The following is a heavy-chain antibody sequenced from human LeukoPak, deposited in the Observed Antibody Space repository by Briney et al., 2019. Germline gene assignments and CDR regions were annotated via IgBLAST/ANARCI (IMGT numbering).Heavy chain of an antibody. CDR1: GGSISSSSYY. D-gene: IGHD5-24*01. J-gene: IGHJ4*02. CDR3: ARSRRNDGFDHDY. V-gene: IGHV4-39*07. CDR2: IYYSGST. Sequence: PSETLSLTCTVSGGSISSSSYYWGWIRQPPGKGLEWIGSIYYSGSTYYNPSLKSRVTISVDTSKNQFSLKLSSVTAADTAVYYCARSRRNDGFDHDYWGQGTLVTVSS.